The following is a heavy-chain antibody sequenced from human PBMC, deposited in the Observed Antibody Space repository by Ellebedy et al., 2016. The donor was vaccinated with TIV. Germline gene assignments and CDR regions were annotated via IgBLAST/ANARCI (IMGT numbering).Heavy chain of an antibody. J-gene: IGHJ3*02. V-gene: IGHV1-69*06. CDR3: ARFGDPRYFTFGGVITDAFDI. D-gene: IGHD3-16*02. CDR1: GGTFSSYS. Sequence: AASVKVSCKASGGTFSSYSISWVRQAPGQGLEWMGGIIPIFGTTNYAQKFQDRITITADKSTNTAYMELSSLRSEDAAVYYCARFGDPRYFTFGGVITDAFDIWGQGTMVTVSS. CDR2: IIPIFGTT.